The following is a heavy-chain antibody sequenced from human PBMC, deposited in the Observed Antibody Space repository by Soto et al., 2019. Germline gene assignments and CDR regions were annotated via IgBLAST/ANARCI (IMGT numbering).Heavy chain of an antibody. CDR1: GGSISSGGHY. V-gene: IGHV4-31*03. J-gene: IGHJ4*02. D-gene: IGHD2-2*01. Sequence: QVQLQESGPGLAKPSQALSLIGTVSGGSISSGGHYWCWIRQHPGKGLEWIGYIYYTGTTYYNPSLRSRLTISVDSSRNQFSLRLSSVTAADTAVYYSAREDETSNYFDYWGQGTLVTVSS. CDR2: IYYTGTT. CDR3: AREDETSNYFDY.